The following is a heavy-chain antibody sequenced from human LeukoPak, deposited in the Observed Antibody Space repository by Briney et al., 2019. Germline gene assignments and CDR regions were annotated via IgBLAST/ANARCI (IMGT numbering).Heavy chain of an antibody. CDR3: AKASHSSSWTLDY. J-gene: IGHJ4*02. CDR2: IRYDGRNK. CDR1: GFIFSSYG. Sequence: AGGSLRLSCAASGFIFSSYGMHWVRQAPGKGLEWVAFIRYDGRNKYYADSVKGRFTISRDNSKNTLYLQMNSLRGEDTAVYYCAKASHSSSWTLDYWGQGTLVTVSS. V-gene: IGHV3-30*02. D-gene: IGHD6-13*01.